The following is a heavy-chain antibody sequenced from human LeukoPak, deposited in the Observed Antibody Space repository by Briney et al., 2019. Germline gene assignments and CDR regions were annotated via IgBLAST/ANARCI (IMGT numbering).Heavy chain of an antibody. CDR1: GCSITVYH. J-gene: IGHJ3*02. V-gene: IGHV4-4*08. CDR2: ISSSGST. Sequence: SETLSLTCTVSGCSITVYHWSWIRQPPGKGLEWIGYISSSGSTEYKPSLTSRATISADTSKNQFSLKLTSVTAADTAIYYCARRNDFAIWGQGTMVTVSS. CDR3: ARRNDFAI.